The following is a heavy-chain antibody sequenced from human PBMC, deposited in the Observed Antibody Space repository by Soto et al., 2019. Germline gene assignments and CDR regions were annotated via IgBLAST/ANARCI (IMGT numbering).Heavy chain of an antibody. D-gene: IGHD3-10*01. CDR1: GASISSNY. V-gene: IGHV4-59*01. CDR3: ARERFNMFLRVVTSRWSDP. CDR2: VHANGTT. J-gene: IGHJ5*02. Sequence: QVELRESGPGLVKPSETLSLTCSVFGASISSNYWSWMRQPPGKGLEWIGYVHANGTTNYKPSFKSRVTISAASAHDQFSLKLTSVTAADTATYYCARERFNMFLRVVTSRWSDPWGQGTLVTVSS.